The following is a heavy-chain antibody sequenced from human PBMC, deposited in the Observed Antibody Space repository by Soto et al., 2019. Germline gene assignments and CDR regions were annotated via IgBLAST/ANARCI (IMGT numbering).Heavy chain of an antibody. D-gene: IGHD6-13*01. CDR1: GFTFSSYG. V-gene: IGHV3-33*01. CDR3: ARDSVAAAAYYYYYGMDV. J-gene: IGHJ6*02. CDR2: IGYDGSNK. Sequence: QVQLVESGGGVVQPGRSLRLSCAASGFTFSSYGMHWVRQAPGKGLEWVAVIGYDGSNKYYADSVKGRVTISRDNSKNTLYLRMNSLRSEARAVYYCARDSVAAAAYYYYYGMDVWGQGTTVTVS.